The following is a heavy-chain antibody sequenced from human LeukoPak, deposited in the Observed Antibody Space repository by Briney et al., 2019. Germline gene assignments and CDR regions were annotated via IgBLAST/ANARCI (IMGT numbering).Heavy chain of an antibody. Sequence: GGSLRLSCAASGFRFSDYAMNWVRQAPGKGLEWVSLISGSCGDTFYADSVKGRFTISRDNSKNTLFLQMNSLRDEDTALYYCAKGAYDYSEMGYIDYWGQGTLVTVSS. D-gene: IGHD5-12*01. V-gene: IGHV3-23*01. J-gene: IGHJ4*02. CDR3: AKGAYDYSEMGYIDY. CDR1: GFRFSDYA. CDR2: ISGSCGDT.